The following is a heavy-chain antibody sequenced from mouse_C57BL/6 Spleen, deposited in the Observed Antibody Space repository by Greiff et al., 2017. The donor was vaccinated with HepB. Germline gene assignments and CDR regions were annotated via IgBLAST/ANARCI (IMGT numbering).Heavy chain of an antibody. CDR3: ARIYDGYYKDY. CDR1: GYTFTSYW. Sequence: VQLQQPGASVKMSCQASGYTFTSYWITWVKQRPGQGLEWIGDIYPGSGSTNYNEKFKSKATLTVDTSSSTAYMQLSSLTSEDSAVYYCARIYDGYYKDYWGQGTTLTVSS. CDR2: IYPGSGST. D-gene: IGHD2-3*01. J-gene: IGHJ2*01. V-gene: IGHV1-55*01.